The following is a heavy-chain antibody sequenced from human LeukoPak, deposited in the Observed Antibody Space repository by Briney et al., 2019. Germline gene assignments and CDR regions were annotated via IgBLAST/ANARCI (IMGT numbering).Heavy chain of an antibody. Sequence: ASVKVSCKASGYTFTSYYMHWVRQAPGQGLEWMGIINPSGGCTSYAQKFQGRVTMTRDTSTSTVYMELSSLRSEDTAVYYCARDPEQRWLQHYFDYWGQGTLVTVSS. CDR1: GYTFTSYY. D-gene: IGHD5-24*01. CDR3: ARDPEQRWLQHYFDY. CDR2: INPSGGCT. V-gene: IGHV1-46*01. J-gene: IGHJ4*02.